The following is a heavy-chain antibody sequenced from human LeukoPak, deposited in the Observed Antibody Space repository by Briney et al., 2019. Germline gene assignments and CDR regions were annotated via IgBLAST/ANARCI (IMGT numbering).Heavy chain of an antibody. D-gene: IGHD3-10*02. CDR3: AELGITMIGGV. J-gene: IGHJ6*04. Sequence: GRSLRLSCAASGFTFSKMNWVRQAPGKGLEWVSYISSSGSTIYYADSVKGRFTISRDNAKNSLYLQMNSLRAEDTAVYYCAELGITMIGGVWGKGTTVTISS. CDR2: ISSSGSTI. V-gene: IGHV3-48*03. CDR1: GFTFSK.